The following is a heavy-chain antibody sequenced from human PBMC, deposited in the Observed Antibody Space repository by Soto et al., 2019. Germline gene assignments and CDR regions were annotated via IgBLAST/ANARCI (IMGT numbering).Heavy chain of an antibody. CDR2: ISAYNGNT. CDR3: ARLGSGYCSSTSCYARWFDP. Sequence: QVQLVQSGAEVKKPGASVKVSCKASGYTFTSYGISWVRQAPGQGLEWMGWISAYNGNTNYAQKLQGRVTMTTDTSTSTAYMELRSLRSDDTAVYYCARLGSGYCSSTSCYARWFDPWCQGTLVTVSS. CDR1: GYTFTSYG. D-gene: IGHD2-2*01. J-gene: IGHJ5*02. V-gene: IGHV1-18*01.